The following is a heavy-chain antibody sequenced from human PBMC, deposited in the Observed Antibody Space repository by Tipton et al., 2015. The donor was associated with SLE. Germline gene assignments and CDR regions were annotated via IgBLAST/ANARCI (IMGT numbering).Heavy chain of an antibody. CDR1: GGSFSGYY. CDR2: INHSGST. D-gene: IGHD4/OR15-4a*01. J-gene: IGHJ4*02. CDR3: ARRGDGYEFHPMTMVEFDY. V-gene: IGHV4-34*01. Sequence: LRLSCAVYGGSFSGYYWSWIRQPPGKGLEWIGEINHSGSTNYNPSLKSRVTISVDTSKKQFSLKLSSVTAADTAVYYCARRGDGYEFHPMTMVEFDYWGQGTLVTVSS.